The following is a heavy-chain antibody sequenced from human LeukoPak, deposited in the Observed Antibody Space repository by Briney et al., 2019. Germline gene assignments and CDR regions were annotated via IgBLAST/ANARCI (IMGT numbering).Heavy chain of an antibody. Sequence: GVSLRLSCAASGFTFSSYAMNWVRQAPGKGLEWVSSIAGSGGNTYYADSEKGRFTISRDNSKNTLYLQMNSLRAEDTAVYYCAKGVGSSPYDAFDIWGQGTMVTVS. CDR3: AKGVGSSPYDAFDI. J-gene: IGHJ3*02. V-gene: IGHV3-23*01. CDR1: GFTFSSYA. D-gene: IGHD6-13*01. CDR2: IAGSGGNT.